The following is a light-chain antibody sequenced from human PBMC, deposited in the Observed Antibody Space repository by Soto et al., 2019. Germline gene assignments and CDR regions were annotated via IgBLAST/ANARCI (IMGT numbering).Light chain of an antibody. V-gene: IGKV1-39*01. Sequence: DIQITHSPSSLSASVGDRVTITCRASQSISSYLNWYQQKPGKAPKLLIYAASSLQSGVPSRFSGSGSGTDFTLTISSLQPEDFATYYCQQSYSTLTFGGGTKVDIK. CDR2: AAS. CDR3: QQSYSTLT. CDR1: QSISSY. J-gene: IGKJ4*01.